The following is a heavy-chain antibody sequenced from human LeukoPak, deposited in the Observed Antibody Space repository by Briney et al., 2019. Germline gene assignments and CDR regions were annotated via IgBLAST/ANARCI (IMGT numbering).Heavy chain of an antibody. V-gene: IGHV1-46*03. Sequence: ASVKVSCKASGYTFTSYYMHCVRQAPGQGLEWMGIINPSGGSTSYAQKFQGRVTMTRDTSTSTVYMELSSLRSEDTAVYYCAREGRYYYDSSGYFDYWGQGTLVTVSS. CDR3: AREGRYYYDSSGYFDY. CDR1: GYTFTSYY. D-gene: IGHD3-22*01. CDR2: INPSGGST. J-gene: IGHJ4*02.